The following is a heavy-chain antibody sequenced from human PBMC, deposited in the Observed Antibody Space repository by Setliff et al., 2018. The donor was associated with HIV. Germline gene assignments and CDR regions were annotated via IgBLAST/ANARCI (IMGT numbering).Heavy chain of an antibody. D-gene: IGHD3-16*01. J-gene: IGHJ6*03. CDR1: GGSISTNSFY. CDR2: IHSSGST. V-gene: IGHV4-61*05. CDR3: SRGSYYMDV. Sequence: SETLSLTCSVSGGSISTNSFYWGWIRQPPGKKLEWIGYIHSSGSTIYSASLKSRVSISVDTSKNQVSLRLSSVTAADTAVYHCSRGSYYMDVWGKGTTVTVSS.